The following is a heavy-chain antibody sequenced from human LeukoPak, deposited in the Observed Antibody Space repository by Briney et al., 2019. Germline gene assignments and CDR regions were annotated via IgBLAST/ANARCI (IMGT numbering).Heavy chain of an antibody. V-gene: IGHV4-34*01. D-gene: IGHD1-26*01. J-gene: IGHJ4*02. Sequence: SETLSLTCTVSGGSISGYYWSWIRQPPGKGLEWIGEINHSGSTNYNPSPKSRVTISVDTSKNQFSLKLSSVTAADTAVYYCARGLVGARNLGGYFDYWGQGTLVTVSS. CDR2: INHSGST. CDR1: GGSISGYY. CDR3: ARGLVGARNLGGYFDY.